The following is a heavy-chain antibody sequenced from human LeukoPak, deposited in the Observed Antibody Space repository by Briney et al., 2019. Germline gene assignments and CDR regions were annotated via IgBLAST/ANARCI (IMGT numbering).Heavy chain of an antibody. CDR2: IYYSGST. CDR3: AREDYDFWSGYYDRKFYYFDY. V-gene: IGHV4-39*07. Sequence: SETLSLTCTVSGGSISSSSYYWGWIRQPPGKGLEWIGSIYYSGSTYYNPSLKSRVTISVDASKNQFSLKLSSVTAADTAVYYCAREDYDFWSGYYDRKFYYFDYWGQGTPVTVSS. CDR1: GGSISSSSYY. D-gene: IGHD3-3*01. J-gene: IGHJ4*02.